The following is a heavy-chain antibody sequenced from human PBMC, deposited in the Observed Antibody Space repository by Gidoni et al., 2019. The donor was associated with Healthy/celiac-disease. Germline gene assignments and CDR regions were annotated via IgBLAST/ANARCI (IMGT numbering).Heavy chain of an antibody. D-gene: IGHD6-13*01. CDR2: IFSNDEK. CDR3: ARLTTPPGIAAAVDAFDI. V-gene: IGHV2-26*01. Sequence: QVTLKESGPVLVKPTETLTLTCTVSGFSLSNARMGVSWIRQPPGKALEWLAHIFSNDEKSYSTSLKSRLTISKDTSKSQVVLTMTNMDPVDTATYYCARLTTPPGIAAAVDAFDIWGQGTMVTVSS. CDR1: GFSLSNARMG. J-gene: IGHJ3*02.